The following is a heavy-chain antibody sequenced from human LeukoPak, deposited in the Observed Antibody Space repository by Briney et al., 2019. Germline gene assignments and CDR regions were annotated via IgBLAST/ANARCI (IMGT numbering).Heavy chain of an antibody. Sequence: ASVKVSCKASGYTFTGYYTHWVRQAPGQGLECMGWINPNSGGTNYAKKFQGRVTMTRDTSISTAYMELSSLRSDDTAVYYCARGYCSSTSCYDYFDYWGQGTPVTVSS. CDR1: GYTFTGYY. D-gene: IGHD2-2*01. J-gene: IGHJ4*02. V-gene: IGHV1-2*02. CDR3: ARGYCSSTSCYDYFDY. CDR2: INPNSGGT.